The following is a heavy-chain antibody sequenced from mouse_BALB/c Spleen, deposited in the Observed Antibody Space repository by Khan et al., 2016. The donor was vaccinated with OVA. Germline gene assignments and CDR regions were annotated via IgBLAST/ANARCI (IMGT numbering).Heavy chain of an antibody. CDR3: ARNYDYDEGVTY. V-gene: IGHV2-2*02. J-gene: IGHJ3*01. Sequence: QVQLKQSGPGLVQPSQSLSITCTVSGFSLTTYGVHWVRQSPGKGLEWLGMIWSGGSTDYNAAFISRLSISKDNSKSQVFFKMNSLQPNDTAIYYCARNYDYDEGVTYWGQGTLVTVSA. D-gene: IGHD2-4*01. CDR1: GFSLTTYG. CDR2: IWSGGST.